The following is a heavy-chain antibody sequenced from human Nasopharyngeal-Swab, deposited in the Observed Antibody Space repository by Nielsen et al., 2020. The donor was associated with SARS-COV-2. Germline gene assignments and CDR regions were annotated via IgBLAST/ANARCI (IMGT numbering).Heavy chain of an antibody. CDR2: IYTSGST. CDR3: AREGSYYDFWSGNYYYYGMDV. CDR1: GGSFSGYY. J-gene: IGHJ6*02. D-gene: IGHD3-3*01. Sequence: SETLSLTCAVYGGSFSGYYWSWIRQPPGKGLEWIGRIYTSGSTNYNPSLKSRVTISVDTSKNQFSLKLSSVTAADTAVYYCAREGSYYDFWSGNYYYYGMDVWGQGTTVTVSS. V-gene: IGHV4-59*10.